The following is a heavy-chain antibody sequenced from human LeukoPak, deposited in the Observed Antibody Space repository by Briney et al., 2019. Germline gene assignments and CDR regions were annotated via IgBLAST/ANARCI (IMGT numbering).Heavy chain of an antibody. CDR2: ISYDGSNK. V-gene: IGHV3-30*18. CDR3: AKVLGSDFDY. D-gene: IGHD5-12*01. J-gene: IGHJ4*02. CDR1: GFTFSSYG. Sequence: GGSLRLSCAASGFTFSSYGMHWVRQAPGKGLEWVAVISYDGSNKYYADSVKGRFTISGDNSKNTLYLQMNSLRAEDTAVYYCAKVLGSDFDYWGQGTLVTVSS.